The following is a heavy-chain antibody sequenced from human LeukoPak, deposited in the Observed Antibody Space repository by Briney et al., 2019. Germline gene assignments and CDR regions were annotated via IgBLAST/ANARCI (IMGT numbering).Heavy chain of an antibody. CDR3: ERQYSSSGIDY. J-gene: IGHJ4*02. Sequence: SETLSLTCTVSGGSISSSSYYWGWIRQPPGKGLEWIGSIYYSGSTYYNPSLKSRGTISVDTSKNQFSLKLSSVTAADTAVYYCERQYSSSGIDYWGQGTLVTVSS. V-gene: IGHV4-39*01. CDR1: GGSISSSSYY. D-gene: IGHD6-13*01. CDR2: IYYSGST.